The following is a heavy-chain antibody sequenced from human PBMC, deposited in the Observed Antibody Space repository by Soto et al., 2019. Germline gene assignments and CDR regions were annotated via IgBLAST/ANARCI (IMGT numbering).Heavy chain of an antibody. V-gene: IGHV3-23*01. J-gene: IGHJ4*02. D-gene: IGHD3-22*01. CDR3: AKDGQRFGVITSENDY. CDR2: ISGSGGST. CDR1: GFTFSSYA. Sequence: EVQLLESGGGLVQPGGSLRLSCAASGFTFSSYAMSWVRQAPGKGLEWVSAISGSGGSTYYADSVKGRFTISRDNPKNALYLQMNSLRAEDTAVYYCAKDGQRFGVITSENDYWGQGTLVTVSS.